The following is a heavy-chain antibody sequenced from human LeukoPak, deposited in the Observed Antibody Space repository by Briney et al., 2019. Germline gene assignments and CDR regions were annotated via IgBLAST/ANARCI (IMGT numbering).Heavy chain of an antibody. CDR1: GFTFRSYA. CDR2: ISYDGNNK. Sequence: PGGSLRLSCVASGFTFRSYAMQWVRQAPGKGLEWVAVISYDGNNKYYADSVKGRFTISRDISKNTLYLQMNSLRVEDTALYYCARQSSGWYLRGSDLGFDYWGQGTLVTVSS. J-gene: IGHJ4*02. V-gene: IGHV3-30*04. CDR3: ARQSSGWYLRGSDLGFDY. D-gene: IGHD6-19*01.